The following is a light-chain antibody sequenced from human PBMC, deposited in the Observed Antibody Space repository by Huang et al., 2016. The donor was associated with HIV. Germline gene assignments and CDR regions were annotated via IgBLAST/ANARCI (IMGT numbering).Light chain of an antibody. Sequence: ETVITQSPVTLSVSPGDRDSLSCRSSQIVSSHLAWYQQKPGQAPRLLIYAASTRATGVPVRFSGSGAGTEFTLTISTLQSEDSAVYYCQQYNDFRSTFGPGTRVEIK. CDR1: QIVSSH. J-gene: IGKJ3*01. CDR3: QQYNDFRST. V-gene: IGKV3-15*01. CDR2: AAS.